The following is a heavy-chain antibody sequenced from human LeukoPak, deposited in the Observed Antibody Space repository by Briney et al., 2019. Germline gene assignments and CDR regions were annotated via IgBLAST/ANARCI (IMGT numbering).Heavy chain of an antibody. D-gene: IGHD1-26*01. J-gene: IGHJ4*02. V-gene: IGHV3-7*01. CDR3: AKDRNGSPDY. CDR1: EFTFSNYD. Sequence: PGGSLRLSCAASEFTFSNYDMHWVRQAPGKGLEWVANIKQDGSEKYYVDSVKGRFTISRDNAKNSLYLQMNSLRAEDTAVYYCAKDRNGSPDYWGQGTLVTVSS. CDR2: IKQDGSEK.